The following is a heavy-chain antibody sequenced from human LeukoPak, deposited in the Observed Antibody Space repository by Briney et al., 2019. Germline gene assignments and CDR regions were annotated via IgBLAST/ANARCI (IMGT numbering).Heavy chain of an antibody. CDR2: IYYSGST. V-gene: IGHV4-59*01. J-gene: IGHJ4*02. D-gene: IGHD6-19*01. Sequence: SETLSLTCTVSGGSISSYYWSWIRQPPGKGLEWIGYIYYSGSTNYNPSLKSRVTISVDTSKNQFSLKLSSVTAADTAVYYCASTTRIAVAVSDYWGQGTLVTVSS. CDR3: ASTTRIAVAVSDY. CDR1: GGSISSYY.